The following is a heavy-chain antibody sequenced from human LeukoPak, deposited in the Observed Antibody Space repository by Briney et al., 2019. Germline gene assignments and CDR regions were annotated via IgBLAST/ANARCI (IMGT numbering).Heavy chain of an antibody. CDR3: ARVAEGAKWYFDL. V-gene: IGHV4-39*07. D-gene: IGHD1-14*01. Sequence: PSETLSLTCTVSGGSIRSSYYYWGWIRQPPGKGLEWIGSIYDSGSTYYNPSLKSRVTISVDTSKNQFSLKLSSVTAADTAVYYCARVAEGAKWYFDLWGRGTLVTVSS. CDR2: IYDSGST. CDR1: GGSIRSSYYY. J-gene: IGHJ2*01.